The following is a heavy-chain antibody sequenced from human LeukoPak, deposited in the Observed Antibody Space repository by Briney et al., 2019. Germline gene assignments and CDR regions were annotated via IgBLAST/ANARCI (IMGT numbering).Heavy chain of an antibody. V-gene: IGHV4-39*01. CDR2: INSGGHT. CDR3: ARQIALAGEWAFDI. D-gene: IGHD6-19*01. J-gene: IGHJ3*02. CDR1: GDSISTGSHY. Sequence: SETLSLTCIVSGDSISTGSHYWGWIRQPPGKGLEWIGSINSGGHTYYKPSLTGRVTIVVDTSKNRFSLNLSSVTAADTAVYYCARQIALAGEWAFDIWGQGTVVAVSS.